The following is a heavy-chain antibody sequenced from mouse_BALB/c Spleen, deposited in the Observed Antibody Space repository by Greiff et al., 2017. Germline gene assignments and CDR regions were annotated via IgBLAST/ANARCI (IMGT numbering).Heavy chain of an antibody. Sequence: VQLQQSGPELVKPGASVKIPCKASGYTFTDYNMDWVKQSHGKSLEWIGDINPNNGGTIYNQKFKGKATLTVDKSSSTAYMELCSLTSEDTAVYYCARLEYGNYGFDYWGQGTTLTVSS. D-gene: IGHD2-10*02. J-gene: IGHJ2*01. CDR2: INPNNGGT. CDR1: GYTFTDYN. CDR3: ARLEYGNYGFDY. V-gene: IGHV1-18*01.